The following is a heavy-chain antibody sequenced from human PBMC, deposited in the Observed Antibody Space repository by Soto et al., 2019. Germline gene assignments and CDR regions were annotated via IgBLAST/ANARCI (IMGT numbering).Heavy chain of an antibody. J-gene: IGHJ6*02. Sequence: QVQLVQSGAEVKQSGASVKVSCKASGYDFTAYDINWVRQASGQGLEWMGWMNPINGATGSARRFKGRVSMTRNSATGTAYLELTSLRSDGSAVYYCGRGPSPRAPAGGTPYYFPMDVWGQGTTVTVSS. CDR1: GYDFTAYD. CDR3: GRGPSPRAPAGGTPYYFPMDV. V-gene: IGHV1-8*02. D-gene: IGHD6-13*01. CDR2: MNPINGAT.